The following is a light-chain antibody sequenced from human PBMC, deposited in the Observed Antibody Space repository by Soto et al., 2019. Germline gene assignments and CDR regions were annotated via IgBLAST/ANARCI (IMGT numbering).Light chain of an antibody. CDR2: DVS. V-gene: IGLV2-11*01. Sequence: QSALTQPRSVSGSPGQSVTISCTGNSSDVGGYNYVSWYQQHPGKAPKLMIYDVSKRPSGVPDRFSGAKSGNTASLTISGLQAEDEADYYCCSYAGSYTLVVFGGGTKLTVL. CDR3: CSYAGSYTLVV. CDR1: SSDVGGYNY. J-gene: IGLJ2*01.